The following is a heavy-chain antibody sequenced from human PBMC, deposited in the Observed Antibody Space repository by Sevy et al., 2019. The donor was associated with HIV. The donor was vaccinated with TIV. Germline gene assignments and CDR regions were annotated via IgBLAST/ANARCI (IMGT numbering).Heavy chain of an antibody. J-gene: IGHJ3*01. CDR3: ARGDYFDRTGLFTDAFEV. D-gene: IGHD3-22*01. V-gene: IGHV3-7*04. Sequence: GGSLRLSCEGSGFTFDKYWMSWVRQAPGKGLEWIGNIKHDGSEHFYVDSVKGRFTISRDNAKKSLYLQMSNLKAEDTAVYYCARGDYFDRTGLFTDAFEVWGRGTMVTVSS. CDR1: GFTFDKYW. CDR2: IKHDGSEH.